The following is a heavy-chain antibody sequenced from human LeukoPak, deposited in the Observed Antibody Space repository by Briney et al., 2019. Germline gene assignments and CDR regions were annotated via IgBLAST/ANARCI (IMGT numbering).Heavy chain of an antibody. D-gene: IGHD5-12*01. CDR3: ASGNTGYDRDSFDI. CDR2: IYHSGST. Sequence: SETLSLTCAVSGGSISSGGYSWSWVRQPPGEGLEWVGYIYHSGSTYYNPSLQSRVTISLDRSKNQFSLKLSSMTAADTAVYYCASGNTGYDRDSFDIWGQRTMVTVSS. V-gene: IGHV4-30-2*01. CDR1: GGSISSGGYS. J-gene: IGHJ3*02.